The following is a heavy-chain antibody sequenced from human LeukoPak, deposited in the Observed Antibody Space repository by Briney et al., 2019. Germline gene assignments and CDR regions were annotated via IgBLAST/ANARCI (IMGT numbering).Heavy chain of an antibody. D-gene: IGHD6-13*01. CDR3: ARGGLGRDSSSWYVPWYFDL. CDR2: KYYRSKWYN. Sequence: SQTLSLTCAISGDSVPSNSAAWNWIRQSPSRGLEWLGRKYYRSKWYNDYAVSVKSRITINPDTSKNQFSLQLNSVTPEDTAVYYCARGGLGRDSSSWYVPWYFDLWGRGTLVTVSS. J-gene: IGHJ2*01. V-gene: IGHV6-1*01. CDR1: GDSVPSNSAA.